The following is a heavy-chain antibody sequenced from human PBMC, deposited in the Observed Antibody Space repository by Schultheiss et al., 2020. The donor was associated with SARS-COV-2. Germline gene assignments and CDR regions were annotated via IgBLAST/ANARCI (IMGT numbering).Heavy chain of an antibody. J-gene: IGHJ6*02. D-gene: IGHD6-13*01. CDR2: ISSSSSTI. V-gene: IGHV3-48*02. CDR3: AKDLSSSWYRPTYYYYGMDV. CDR1: GFTFSSYE. Sequence: GGSLRLSCAASGFTFSSYEMNWVRQAPGKGLEWVSYISSSSSTIYYADSVKGRFTISRDNAKNSLYLQMNSLRDEDTAVYYCAKDLSSSWYRPTYYYYGMDVWGQGTTVTVSS.